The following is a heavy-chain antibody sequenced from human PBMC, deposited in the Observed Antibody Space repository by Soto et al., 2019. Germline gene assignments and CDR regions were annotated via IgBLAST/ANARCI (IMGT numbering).Heavy chain of an antibody. CDR3: ARDVRRIPETKVVVITGWQNDAFDI. CDR1: GGTFSSYA. Sequence: SVKVSCKASGGTFSSYAISWVRQAPGQGLEWMGGIIPIFGTANYAQKFQGRVTITADESTSTAYMELSSLRSEDTAVYYCARDVRRIPETKVVVITGWQNDAFDIWGQETMVTV. J-gene: IGHJ3*02. V-gene: IGHV1-69*13. CDR2: IIPIFGTA. D-gene: IGHD3-22*01.